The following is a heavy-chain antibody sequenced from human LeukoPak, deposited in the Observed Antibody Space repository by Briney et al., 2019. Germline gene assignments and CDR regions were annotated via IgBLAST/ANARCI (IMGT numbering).Heavy chain of an antibody. D-gene: IGHD3-22*01. J-gene: IGHJ4*02. Sequence: SETLSLTCAVYGGSFSRYYWSWLRQPPGKGLEWIGEINHSESTNYNPSLMSRVTISVDTSKNQFSLKLSSVAAADTAVYYCAREYDSSGYRHFDYWGQGTLVTVSS. V-gene: IGHV4-34*01. CDR1: GGSFSRYY. CDR3: AREYDSSGYRHFDY. CDR2: INHSEST.